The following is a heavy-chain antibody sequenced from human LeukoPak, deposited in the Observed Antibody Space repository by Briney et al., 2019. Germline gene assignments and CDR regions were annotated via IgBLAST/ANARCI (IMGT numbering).Heavy chain of an antibody. CDR2: IYYSGST. CDR3: ARGRTYSSGWYGYYFDY. V-gene: IGHV4-59*01. CDR1: GGSISSYY. D-gene: IGHD6-19*01. Sequence: PSETLSLTCTVSGGSISSYYWSWIRQPPGKGLEWIGYIYYSGSTNYNPSLKSRVTISVDTSKNQFSLKLSSVTAADTAVYYCARGRTYSSGWYGYYFDYWGQGTLVTVSS. J-gene: IGHJ4*02.